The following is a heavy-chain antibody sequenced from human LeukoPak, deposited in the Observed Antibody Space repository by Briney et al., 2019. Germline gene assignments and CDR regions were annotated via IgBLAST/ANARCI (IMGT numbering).Heavy chain of an antibody. D-gene: IGHD5-24*01. CDR1: GDSISSDY. Sequence: SETLSLTCTVSGDSISSDYWSWVRQPPGKGLEWIGYIYYSGSTSYNPSLKSRLTISVDRSKSQFSLNLSSVTAADTAVYYCARQGRAPIIDYWGQGTLVTVSS. CDR3: ARQGRAPIIDY. J-gene: IGHJ4*02. V-gene: IGHV4-59*08. CDR2: IYYSGST.